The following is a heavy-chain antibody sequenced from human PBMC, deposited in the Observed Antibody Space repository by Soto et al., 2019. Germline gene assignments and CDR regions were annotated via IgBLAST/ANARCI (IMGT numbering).Heavy chain of an antibody. V-gene: IGHV3-30*03. D-gene: IGHD6-19*01. CDR1: GFPFSSSG. CDR3: GAGQFFSDY. CDR2: ISFDGSNT. J-gene: IGHJ4*02. Sequence: QVQLVESGGGVVQPGRSLRLSCAASGFPFSSSGMHWVRQAPGKGLEWVALISFDGSNTYYADSVKGRFTISRDNSQNTLYLQMHSVRAEDTSLYYCGAGQFFSDYWGQGTLVTVSS.